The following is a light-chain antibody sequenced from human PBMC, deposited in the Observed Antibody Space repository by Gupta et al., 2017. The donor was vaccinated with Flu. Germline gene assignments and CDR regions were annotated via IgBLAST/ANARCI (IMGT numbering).Light chain of an antibody. J-gene: IGLJ1*01. CDR2: GKN. CDR3: TSRGRSGDQYV. V-gene: IGLV3-19*01. CDR1: SLRSYY. Sequence: GDSLRSYYASWYQQKPGQAPVLVVSGKNNRPSGIPDRFSGSSSGNTASLTITGAQAEDEADYYCTSRGRSGDQYVFGTGTTVTV.